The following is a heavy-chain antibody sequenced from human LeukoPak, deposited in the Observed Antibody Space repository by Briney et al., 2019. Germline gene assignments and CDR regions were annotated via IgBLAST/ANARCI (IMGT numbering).Heavy chain of an antibody. J-gene: IGHJ4*02. D-gene: IGHD3-22*01. Sequence: GGSLRLSCAASGFTFSNYAMSWVRQMPGKGLEWMGIIYPGDSDTRYSPSFQGQVTISADKSISTAYLQWSSLKASDTAMYYCARSREADYYDSSGYSYYFDYWGQGTLVTVSS. V-gene: IGHV5-51*01. CDR1: GFTFSNYA. CDR2: IYPGDSDT. CDR3: ARSREADYYDSSGYSYYFDY.